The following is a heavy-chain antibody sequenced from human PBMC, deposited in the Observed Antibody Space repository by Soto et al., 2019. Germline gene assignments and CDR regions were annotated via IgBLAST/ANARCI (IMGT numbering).Heavy chain of an antibody. J-gene: IGHJ5*01. CDR2: IYYSGST. CDR1: GGSISSSSYY. CDR3: VRSMGAAAGTEGGFDP. D-gene: IGHD6-13*01. Sequence: PSETLSLTCTVSGGSISSSSYYWGWIRQPPGKGLEWVGSIYYSGSTYYNPSLKSRVTISVDTSKNQFSLQRSSVTAADTAVYYWVRSMGAAAGTEGGFDPWGQGTPVTVSS. V-gene: IGHV4-39*01.